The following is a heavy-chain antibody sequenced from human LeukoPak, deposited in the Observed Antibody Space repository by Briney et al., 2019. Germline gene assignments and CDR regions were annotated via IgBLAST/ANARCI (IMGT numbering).Heavy chain of an antibody. D-gene: IGHD1-7*01. CDR1: GGTFSNYA. Sequence: SVKVSCKASGGTFSNYAINWVRQAPGQGLEWMGGIIPIFGTANYAQKFQGRVTITADESTSTAYMELSSLRSEDTAVYYCARDREPTGTSYFDYWGQGTLVTVSS. J-gene: IGHJ4*02. V-gene: IGHV1-69*13. CDR2: IIPIFGTA. CDR3: ARDREPTGTSYFDY.